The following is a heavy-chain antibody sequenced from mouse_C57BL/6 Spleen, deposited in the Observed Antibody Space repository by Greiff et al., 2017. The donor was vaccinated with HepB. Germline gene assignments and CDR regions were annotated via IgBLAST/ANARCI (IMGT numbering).Heavy chain of an antibody. V-gene: IGHV1-26*01. Sequence: EVQLQQSGPELVKPGASVKISCKASGYTFTDYYMNWVKQSHGKSLEWIGDINPNNGGTSYNQKFRGKATLTVDKSSSTAYMDLRSLTSEDSAVYYSASTGLLLYFDYWGQGTTLTVSS. J-gene: IGHJ2*01. CDR1: GYTFTDYY. CDR3: ASTGLLLYFDY. D-gene: IGHD2-3*01. CDR2: INPNNGGT.